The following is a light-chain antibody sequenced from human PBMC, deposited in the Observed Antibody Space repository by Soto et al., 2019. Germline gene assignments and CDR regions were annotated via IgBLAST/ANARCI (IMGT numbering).Light chain of an antibody. CDR2: DVV. Sequence: QSVLTQPRSVSGSPGQSVTISCTGTSSDVGGYNYVSWYQQYPGKAPKLMIYDVVHRPSGVPDRFSGSKSGTTASLTISGLQAEDEAEYYCSSYTNINTRACVFGTGTKLTVL. CDR1: SSDVGGYNY. CDR3: SSYTNINTRACV. J-gene: IGLJ1*01. V-gene: IGLV2-11*01.